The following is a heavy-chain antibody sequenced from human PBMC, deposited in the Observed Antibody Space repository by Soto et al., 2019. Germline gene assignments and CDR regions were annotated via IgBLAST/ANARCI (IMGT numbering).Heavy chain of an antibody. CDR1: GGSISSGGYY. CDR2: IYYSGST. V-gene: IGHV4-31*03. D-gene: IGHD3-3*01. J-gene: IGHJ6*02. Sequence: SETLSLACTVSGGSISSGGYYWSWIRQHPGKGLEWIGYIYYSGSTYYNPSLKSRVTISVDTSKNQFSLKLSSVTAADTAVYYCARLAATHYDFWSDPGHYYGMDVWGQGTTVTVSS. CDR3: ARLAATHYDFWSDPGHYYGMDV.